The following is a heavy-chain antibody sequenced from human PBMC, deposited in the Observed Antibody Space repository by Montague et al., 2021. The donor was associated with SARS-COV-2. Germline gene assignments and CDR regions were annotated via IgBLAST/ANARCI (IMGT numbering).Heavy chain of an antibody. V-gene: IGHV4-34*01. CDR3: ARMRFFDWPPKYYMDV. Sequence: SETLSLTCAVYGGSFSVYYWSWIRQPPGKGLEWIGEINHSGSTNYNPSLKSRVTISVDTSKNQFSLKLSSVTAADTAVYYCARMRFFDWPPKYYMDVWGKGTTVTVSS. J-gene: IGHJ6*03. CDR2: INHSGST. D-gene: IGHD3-9*01. CDR1: GGSFSVYY.